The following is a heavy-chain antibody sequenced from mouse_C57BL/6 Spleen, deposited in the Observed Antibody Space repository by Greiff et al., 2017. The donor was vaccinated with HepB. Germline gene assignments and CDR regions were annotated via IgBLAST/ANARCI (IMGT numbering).Heavy chain of an antibody. CDR1: GYSITSGYY. D-gene: IGHD2-3*01. V-gene: IGHV3-6*01. CDR2: ISYDGSN. Sequence: EVKLMESGPGLVKPSQSLSLTCSVTGYSITSGYYWNWIRQFPGNKLEWMGYISYDGSNNYNPSLKNRISITRDTSKNQFFLKLNSVTTEDTATYYCAREAPDGYSFFDVWGTGTTVTVSS. CDR3: AREAPDGYSFFDV. J-gene: IGHJ1*03.